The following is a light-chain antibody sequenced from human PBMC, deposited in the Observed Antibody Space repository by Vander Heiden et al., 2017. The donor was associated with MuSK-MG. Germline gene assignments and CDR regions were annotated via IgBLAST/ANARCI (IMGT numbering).Light chain of an antibody. Sequence: QSVLTQPPSVSGAPGQRVTISCTGSSSNIGAGYDVHWYQQLPGTAPKLPIYGNSNRPSGVPDRFSGSKSGTSASLEITGLQAEDEADYDCQSYDSSLSGPVFGGGTKLTVL. CDR2: GNS. J-gene: IGLJ2*01. CDR1: SSNIGAGYD. CDR3: QSYDSSLSGPV. V-gene: IGLV1-40*01.